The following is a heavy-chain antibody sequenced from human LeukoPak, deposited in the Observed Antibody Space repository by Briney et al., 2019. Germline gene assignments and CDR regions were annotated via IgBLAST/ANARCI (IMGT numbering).Heavy chain of an antibody. J-gene: IGHJ4*02. CDR1: GFTFSSYW. Sequence: GGSLRLSCAASGFTFSSYWMSWVRQAPGKGLEWVANMNQVGSEKYYVDSVKGRFTISRDNAKNSLYLQMNNLRAEDTAVYYCARGGELLRPADYWGQGTLVTVSS. CDR2: MNQVGSEK. D-gene: IGHD1-26*01. CDR3: ARGGELLRPADY. V-gene: IGHV3-7*01.